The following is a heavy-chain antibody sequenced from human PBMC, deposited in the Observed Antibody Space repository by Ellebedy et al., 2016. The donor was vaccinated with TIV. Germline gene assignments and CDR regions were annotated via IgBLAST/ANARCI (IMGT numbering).Heavy chain of an antibody. J-gene: IGHJ6*02. D-gene: IGHD3/OR15-3a*01. Sequence: SETLSLXXAVYGGSFRDYYWSWIRQPPGKGLEWIGEINHSGGTNYNSSLKSRVTISVDTSKNQFSLNLTSVTAADTAVYYCARGWTGEPAAGMDVWGQGTTVTVSS. V-gene: IGHV4-34*01. CDR1: GGSFRDYY. CDR2: INHSGGT. CDR3: ARGWTGEPAAGMDV.